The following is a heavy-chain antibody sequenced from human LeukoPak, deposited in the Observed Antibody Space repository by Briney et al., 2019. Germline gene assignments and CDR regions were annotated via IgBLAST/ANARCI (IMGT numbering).Heavy chain of an antibody. Sequence: GGSLRLSCAASGFTFITYSMNWVRQAPGKGLEWISYINSGGGTTYYADSVKGRFTISRDNAKNSLYLQMNSLRAEDTAVYYCARGEYYYDRTLACWGQGTLVTVSS. V-gene: IGHV3-48*04. CDR2: INSGGGTT. CDR3: ARGEYYYDRTLAC. D-gene: IGHD3-22*01. CDR1: GFTFITYS. J-gene: IGHJ4*02.